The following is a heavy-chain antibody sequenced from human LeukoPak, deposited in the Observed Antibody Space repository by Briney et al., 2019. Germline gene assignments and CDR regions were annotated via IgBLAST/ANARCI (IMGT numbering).Heavy chain of an antibody. V-gene: IGHV3-7*01. Sequence: GGSLRLSCAASQFTFSSYWMSWVRQAPGKGLEWVANIKQDGSEKYYVDSVKGRFTISRDNAKNSLYLQMNSLRAEDTAVYYCAGHDFWSGYADYWGQGTLVTVSS. J-gene: IGHJ4*02. D-gene: IGHD3-3*01. CDR2: IKQDGSEK. CDR3: AGHDFWSGYADY. CDR1: QFTFSSYW.